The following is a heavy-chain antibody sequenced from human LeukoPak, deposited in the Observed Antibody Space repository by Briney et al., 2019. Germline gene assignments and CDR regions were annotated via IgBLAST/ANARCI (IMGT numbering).Heavy chain of an antibody. J-gene: IGHJ4*02. CDR3: AREEASGSYLTR. CDR1: GGSISNYY. CDR2: IYDSGST. V-gene: IGHV4-59*01. D-gene: IGHD1-26*01. Sequence: PSETLSLTCTVAGGSISNYYWSWIRQPPGKGLEWIGYIYDSGSTNYNPSLKSRVSISVDTSKNQFSLKLASVTAADTAVYFCAREEASGSYLTRWGQGTLVTVSS.